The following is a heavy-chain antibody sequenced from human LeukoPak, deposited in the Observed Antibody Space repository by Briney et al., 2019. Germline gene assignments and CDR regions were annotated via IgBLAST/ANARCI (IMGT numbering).Heavy chain of an antibody. V-gene: IGHV1-2*02. D-gene: IGHD6-19*01. CDR1: GYTFTGYY. CDR2: INPNSGGT. Sequence: ASVKVSCKASGYTFTGYYMHWVRQAPGQGLEWMGWINPNSGGTNYAQKFQGRVTMTRDTSISTAYMELSRLRSDDTAVYYCAKGTGSGWQGPTYYFDYWGQGTLVTVSS. J-gene: IGHJ4*02. CDR3: AKGTGSGWQGPTYYFDY.